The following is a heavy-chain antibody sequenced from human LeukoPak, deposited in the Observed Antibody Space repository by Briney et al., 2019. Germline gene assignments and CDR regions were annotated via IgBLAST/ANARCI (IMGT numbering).Heavy chain of an antibody. CDR3: ATQGGRGSFRPGGFEY. J-gene: IGHJ4*02. V-gene: IGHV4-59*08. CDR1: GGSISSYY. Sequence: SETLSLTCTVSGGSISSYYWSWIRQPPGKGLEWIGYVYYSGSTSYSPSLKSRVTISVDTSKNQFSLKLPSVTAADTAVYYCATQGGRGSFRPGGFEYWGQGALVTVSS. D-gene: IGHD1-26*01. CDR2: VYYSGST.